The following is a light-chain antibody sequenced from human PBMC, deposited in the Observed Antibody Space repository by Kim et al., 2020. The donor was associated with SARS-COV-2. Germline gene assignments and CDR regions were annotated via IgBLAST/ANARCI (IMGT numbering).Light chain of an antibody. Sequence: IQMTQSPSSLSASVGDRVTITCRASQDIRSDLGWYQQKAGQAPKVLIYGASTLHSGVPSRFSGSGSGTDFTLTISSLQPEDFATYYCLQDYIYPRAFGQGTKVDIK. V-gene: IGKV1-6*01. CDR1: QDIRSD. J-gene: IGKJ1*01. CDR2: GAS. CDR3: LQDYIYPRA.